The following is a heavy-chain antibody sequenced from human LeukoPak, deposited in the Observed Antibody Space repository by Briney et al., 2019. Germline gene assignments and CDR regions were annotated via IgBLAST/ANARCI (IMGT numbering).Heavy chain of an antibody. D-gene: IGHD3-10*01. CDR1: GYTFSTYD. Sequence: GASVKVSCKASGYTFSTYDINWVRQAPGQGLEWMGWINPNSGGTNYAQKFQGRVTMTRDTSISTAYMELSRLRSDDTAVYYCARGLWFGGHYYFDYWGQGTLVTVSS. V-gene: IGHV1-2*02. CDR2: INPNSGGT. J-gene: IGHJ4*02. CDR3: ARGLWFGGHYYFDY.